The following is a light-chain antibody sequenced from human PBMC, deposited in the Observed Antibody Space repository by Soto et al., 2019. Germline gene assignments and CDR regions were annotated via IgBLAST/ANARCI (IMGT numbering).Light chain of an antibody. Sequence: EIVLTQSPDTLSLSPGERATLSCRASQSVRSNFLAWYQQRPGQSPRLLIYGAGSRATGIPERISGSGSETDFTLTIYRLEPEDFANYYCQQYDTYFRYTFGQGTKLDIK. CDR2: GAG. CDR3: QQYDTYFRYT. J-gene: IGKJ2*01. CDR1: QSVRSNF. V-gene: IGKV3-20*01.